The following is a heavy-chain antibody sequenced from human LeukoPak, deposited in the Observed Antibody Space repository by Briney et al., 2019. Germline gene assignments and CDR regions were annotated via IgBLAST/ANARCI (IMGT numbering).Heavy chain of an antibody. D-gene: IGHD2-2*01. J-gene: IGHJ4*02. CDR3: ARENQLGFDS. CDR1: GFTFRGYW. CDR2: IKDDGSAK. V-gene: IGHV3-7*03. Sequence: GGSLRLSCAASGFTFRGYWMTWVRQAPGKGLEWVASIKDDGSAKYYEDSVKGRFSISRDDAKNSLYLQMNSLRAEDTAVYYCARENQLGFDSWGQGTLVTVSS.